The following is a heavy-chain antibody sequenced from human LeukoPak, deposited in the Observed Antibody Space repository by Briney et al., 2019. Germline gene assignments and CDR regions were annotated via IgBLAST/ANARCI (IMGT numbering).Heavy chain of an antibody. CDR3: ARALVGAHALDY. J-gene: IGHJ4*02. CDR2: ISSSSSYI. D-gene: IGHD1-26*01. Sequence: GGALRLSCAASGFTFSSYSMNWVRQAPGKGLEWVSSISSSSSYIYYADSVKGRFTISRDNAKNSLYLQMNSLRAEDTAVYYCARALVGAHALDYWGQGTLVTVSS. CDR1: GFTFSSYS. V-gene: IGHV3-21*01.